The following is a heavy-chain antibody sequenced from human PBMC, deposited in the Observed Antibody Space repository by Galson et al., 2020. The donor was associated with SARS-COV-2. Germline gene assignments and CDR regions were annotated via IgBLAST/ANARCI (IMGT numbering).Heavy chain of an antibody. CDR3: AKVPVRDYYYYGIDV. CDR1: GGSISSSNW. D-gene: IGHD4-17*01. CDR2: IYHSGST. J-gene: IGHJ6*02. Sequence: SETLSLTCAVSGGSISSSNWWSWVRQPPGKGLEWIGEIYHSGSTNYNPSLKSRVTISVDKSKNQFSLKLSSVTAADTALYYCAKVPVRDYYYYGIDVWGQGTTVTVSS. V-gene: IGHV4-4*02.